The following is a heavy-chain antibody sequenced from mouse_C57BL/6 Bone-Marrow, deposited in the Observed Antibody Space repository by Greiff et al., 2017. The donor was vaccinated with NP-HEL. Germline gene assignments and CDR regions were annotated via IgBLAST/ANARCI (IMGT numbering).Heavy chain of an antibody. CDR3: ARERREVFDY. Sequence: EVKLVESGGGLVKPGGSLKLSCAASGFTFSSYAMSWVRQTPEKRLEWVATISDGGSYTYYPDNVKGRFTISRDNAKNNLYLQMSHLKSEDTAMYYCARERREVFDYWGQGTTLTVSS. J-gene: IGHJ2*01. V-gene: IGHV5-4*01. CDR1: GFTFSSYA. CDR2: ISDGGSYT.